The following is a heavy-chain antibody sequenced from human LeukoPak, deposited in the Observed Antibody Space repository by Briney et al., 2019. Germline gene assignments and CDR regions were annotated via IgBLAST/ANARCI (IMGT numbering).Heavy chain of an antibody. CDR3: AREPITMVRGVIRYGMDV. V-gene: IGHV4-61*02. D-gene: IGHD3-10*01. CDR2: IYTSGST. CDR1: GGSISSGSYY. J-gene: IGHJ6*02. Sequence: SETLSLTCTVPGGSISSGSYYWSWIRQPAGKGLEWIGRIYTSGSTNYNPSLKSRVTISVDTSKNQFSLKLSSVTAADTAVYYCAREPITMVRGVIRYGMDVWGQGTTVTVSS.